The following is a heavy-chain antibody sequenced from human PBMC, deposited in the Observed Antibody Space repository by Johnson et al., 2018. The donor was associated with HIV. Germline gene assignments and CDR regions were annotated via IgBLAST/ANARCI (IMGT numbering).Heavy chain of an antibody. Sequence: QVQLVESGGGVVQPGRSLRLSCAASGFTFSSYGMHWVRQAPGKGLEWVAVIWYDGSNKYYADSVKGRFTISRDNSKNTLYLQMNSLRAEETAVYYCAKELALYSSGYGGDAFDIWGQGTMVTVSS. CDR1: GFTFSSYG. V-gene: IGHV3-33*06. D-gene: IGHD6-19*01. CDR2: IWYDGSNK. CDR3: AKELALYSSGYGGDAFDI. J-gene: IGHJ3*02.